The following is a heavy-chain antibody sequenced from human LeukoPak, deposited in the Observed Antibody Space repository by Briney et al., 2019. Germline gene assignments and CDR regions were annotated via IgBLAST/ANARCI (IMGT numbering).Heavy chain of an antibody. D-gene: IGHD6-13*01. CDR2: IYYSGST. V-gene: IGHV4-59*01. CDR3: AGVVHVGMGNSARYYGMDV. CDR1: GGSISGYY. J-gene: IGHJ6*02. Sequence: SETLSLTCTVSGGSISGYYWSWIRQPPGKGLEWIGYIYYSGSTNYNPSLKSRVTISVDTSKNQFSLNLNSVTAADTAVYYCAGVVHVGMGNSARYYGMDVWGQGTTVTVSS.